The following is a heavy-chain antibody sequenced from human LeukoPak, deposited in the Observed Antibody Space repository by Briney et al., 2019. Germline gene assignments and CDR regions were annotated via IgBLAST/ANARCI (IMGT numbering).Heavy chain of an antibody. J-gene: IGHJ6*02. Sequence: SETLSLTCAVYGGSFSGYYWSWIRQPPGKGLEWIGEINHSGSTNYNPSLKSRVTISVDTSKNQFSLKLSSVTAADTAVYYCASRSRLQDSYYGMDVWGQGTTVTVSS. D-gene: IGHD4-4*01. CDR2: INHSGST. CDR3: ASRSRLQDSYYGMDV. CDR1: GGSFSGYY. V-gene: IGHV4-34*01.